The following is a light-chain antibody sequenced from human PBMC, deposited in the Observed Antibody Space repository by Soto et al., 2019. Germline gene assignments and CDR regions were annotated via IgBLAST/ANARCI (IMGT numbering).Light chain of an antibody. J-gene: IGKJ1*01. V-gene: IGKV3-20*01. Sequence: EIVLTQSPGTLSLSPGERATLSCRASQSFSSSYLAWYQQKPGQAPRLLIYGASNRATGIPDRFSGSGSGRDFTLTISRLETEDFAEYYCQQYDSSPLTFGQGTKVEIK. CDR1: QSFSSSY. CDR2: GAS. CDR3: QQYDSSPLT.